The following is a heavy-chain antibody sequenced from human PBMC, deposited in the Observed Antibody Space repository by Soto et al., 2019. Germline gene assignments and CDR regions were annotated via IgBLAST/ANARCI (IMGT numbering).Heavy chain of an antibody. V-gene: IGHV4-31*03. CDR3: AMRSTEVLWFGELGHAFDI. D-gene: IGHD3-10*01. Sequence: QVQLQESGPGLVKPSQTLSLTCTVSGGSISSGGYYWSWIRQHPGKGLEWIGYIYYSGSTYYNPSLKSRVTISVDTSKNQFSLKLSSVTAADTAVYYCAMRSTEVLWFGELGHAFDIWGQGTMVTVSS. CDR1: GGSISSGGYY. J-gene: IGHJ3*02. CDR2: IYYSGST.